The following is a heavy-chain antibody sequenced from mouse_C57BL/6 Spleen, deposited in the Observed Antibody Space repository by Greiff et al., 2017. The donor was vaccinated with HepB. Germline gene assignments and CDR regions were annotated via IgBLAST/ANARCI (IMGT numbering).Heavy chain of an antibody. CDR2: IRSKSNNYAT. D-gene: IGHD1-1*01. CDR3: VRLHYGSSYGYAMDY. V-gene: IGHV10-1*01. J-gene: IGHJ4*01. CDR1: GFSFNTYA. Sequence: EVQRVESGGGLVQPKGSLKLSCAASGFSFNTYAMNWVRQAPGKGLEWVARIRSKSNNYATYYADSVKDRFTISRDDSESMLYLQMNNLKTEDTAMYYCVRLHYGSSYGYAMDYWGQGTSVTVSS.